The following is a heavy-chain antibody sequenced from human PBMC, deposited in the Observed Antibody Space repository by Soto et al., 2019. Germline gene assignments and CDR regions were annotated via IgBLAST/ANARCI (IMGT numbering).Heavy chain of an antibody. D-gene: IGHD2-21*02. V-gene: IGHV3-30-3*01. CDR3: ARDGRLGDRVWYYYYGMDV. J-gene: IGHJ6*02. CDR2: ISYDGSNK. CDR1: GFTFSSYA. Sequence: SGGSLRLSCAASGFTFSSYAMHWVRQAPGKGLEWVAVISYDGSNKYYADSVKGRFTISRDNSKNTLYLQMNSLRAEDTAVYYCARDGRLGDRVWYYYYGMDVWGQGTTVTVSS.